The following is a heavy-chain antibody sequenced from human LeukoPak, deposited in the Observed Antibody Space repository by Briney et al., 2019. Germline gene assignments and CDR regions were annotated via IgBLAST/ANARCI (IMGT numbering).Heavy chain of an antibody. CDR1: GFTLSSYE. Sequence: GGSLRLSCTVSGFTLSSYEMTWFRQAPGKGLEWVSSIGYGGSDTHYANSVKGRFTISRDNSKSTLYLQMNSLGAEDTAVYYCAKDAVGGTYVRYFDSWGQGTLVTVSS. CDR2: IGYGGSDT. V-gene: IGHV3-23*01. CDR3: AKDAVGGTYVRYFDS. D-gene: IGHD1-26*01. J-gene: IGHJ4*02.